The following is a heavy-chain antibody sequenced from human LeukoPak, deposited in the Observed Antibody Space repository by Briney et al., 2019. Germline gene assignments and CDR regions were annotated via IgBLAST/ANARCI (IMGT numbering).Heavy chain of an antibody. J-gene: IGHJ4*02. Sequence: GGSLRLSCAASGFTFSSYSMNWVRQAPGKGLGWVSSISSSSSYIYYADSVKGRFTISRDNAKNSLYLQMNSLRAEDTAVYYCARDRGSGPIDYWGQGTLVTVSS. CDR2: ISSSSSYI. V-gene: IGHV3-21*01. CDR1: GFTFSSYS. CDR3: ARDRGSGPIDY. D-gene: IGHD3-10*01.